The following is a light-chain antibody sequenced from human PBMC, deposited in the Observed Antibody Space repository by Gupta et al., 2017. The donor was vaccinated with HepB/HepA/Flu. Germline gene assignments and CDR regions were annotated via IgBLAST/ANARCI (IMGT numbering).Light chain of an antibody. J-gene: IGLJ2*01. CDR1: NIGSKS. CDR3: QVWDSSSDHGV. V-gene: IGLV3-21*03. CDR2: DDS. Sequence: SHVLTQPPSVSVAPGKTARITCGGNNIGSKSVHWYQQKPGQAPVLVVYDDSDRPSGIPERFSGSNSGNTATLTISRVEAGDEADDDCQVWDSSSDHGVFGGGTKLTVL.